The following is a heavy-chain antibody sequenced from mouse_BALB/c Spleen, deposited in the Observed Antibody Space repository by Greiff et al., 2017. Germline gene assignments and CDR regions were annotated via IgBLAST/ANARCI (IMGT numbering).Heavy chain of an antibody. CDR2: ISSGGGST. Sequence: DVMLVESGGGLVKPGGSLKLSCAASGFAFSSYDMSWVRQTPEKRLEWVAYISSGGGSTYYPDTVKGRFTISRDNAKNTLYLQMSSLKSEDTAMYYCARHGWLLYYFDYWGQGTTLTVSS. D-gene: IGHD2-3*01. J-gene: IGHJ2*01. V-gene: IGHV5-12-1*01. CDR1: GFAFSSYD. CDR3: ARHGWLLYYFDY.